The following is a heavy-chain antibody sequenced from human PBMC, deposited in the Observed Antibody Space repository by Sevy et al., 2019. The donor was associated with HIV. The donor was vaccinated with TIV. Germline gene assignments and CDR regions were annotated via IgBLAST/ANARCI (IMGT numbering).Heavy chain of an antibody. Sequence: GGSLRLSCAASGFTFSSYAMSWVRQAPGKGLEWVSAISGSGGSTYYADSVKGWFTISRDNSKNTLYLQMNVLRAEDTAVYYGAKETSADDIVLMLCASAVNWFDPWGQGTLVTVSS. CDR2: ISGSGGST. J-gene: IGHJ5*02. V-gene: IGHV3-23*01. D-gene: IGHD2-8*01. CDR3: AKETSADDIVLMLCASAVNWFDP. CDR1: GFTFSSYA.